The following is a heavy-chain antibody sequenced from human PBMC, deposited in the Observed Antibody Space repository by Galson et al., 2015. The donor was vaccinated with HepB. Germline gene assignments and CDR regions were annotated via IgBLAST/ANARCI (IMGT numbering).Heavy chain of an antibody. V-gene: IGHV3-66*02. Sequence: SLRLSCAASGFTVSSNYMSWVRQAPGKGLEWVSVIYGGGSPYYADSVKGRFSIPRDNSKNTLSLQMSSLRAEDTAVYYCARGTPYNFDTSGYFPLYYLDYWGQGTLVTVSS. CDR2: IYGGGSP. CDR3: ARGTPYNFDTSGYFPLYYLDY. D-gene: IGHD3-22*01. J-gene: IGHJ4*02. CDR1: GFTVSSNY.